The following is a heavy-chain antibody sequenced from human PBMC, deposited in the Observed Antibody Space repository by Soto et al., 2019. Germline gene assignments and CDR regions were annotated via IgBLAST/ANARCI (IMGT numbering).Heavy chain of an antibody. CDR3: ARGEYCYDSSGYYLWFDP. CDR2: ISAYNGNT. J-gene: IGHJ5*02. D-gene: IGHD3-22*01. V-gene: IGHV1-18*01. CDR1: GYTFTSYG. Sequence: ASVKVSCKASGYTFTSYGISWVRQAPGQGLEWMGWISAYNGNTNYAQKLQGRVTMTTDTSTSTAYMELRSLRSEDTAVYYCARGEYCYDSSGYYLWFDPWGQGTLVTVSS.